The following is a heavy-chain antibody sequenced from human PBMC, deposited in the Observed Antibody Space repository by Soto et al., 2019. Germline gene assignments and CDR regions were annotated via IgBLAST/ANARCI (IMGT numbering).Heavy chain of an antibody. D-gene: IGHD5-18*01. CDR3: ARGLQLWTLDY. V-gene: IGHV4-61*01. CDR2: IYYRGST. J-gene: IGHJ4*02. CDR1: GGSVSSGSDY. Sequence: QVQLQESGPGLVKPSETLSLTCTVSGGSVSSGSDYWGWIRQPPGKGLEWIGYIYYRGSTNYNPSLKSRVTISLDASKNQFSLKLSSVTAADTAVYYCARGLQLWTLDYWGQGTLVTVSS.